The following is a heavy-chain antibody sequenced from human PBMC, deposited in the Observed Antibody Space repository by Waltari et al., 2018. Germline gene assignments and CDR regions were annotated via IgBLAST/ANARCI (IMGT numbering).Heavy chain of an antibody. CDR3: ARLDYGDNEPLDY. CDR1: GFPISSGYY. J-gene: IGHJ4*02. V-gene: IGHV4-38-2*02. CDR2: IYHSGNA. D-gene: IGHD4-17*01. Sequence: HLPESGPGLVKPSETLSLTCIVSGFPISSGYYWGWVRQPPGKGLEWIGSIYHSGNAYYNPSLESRVTISVDPSSNQFSLKVRSVTAADTAVYYCARLDYGDNEPLDYWGQGTLVTVSS.